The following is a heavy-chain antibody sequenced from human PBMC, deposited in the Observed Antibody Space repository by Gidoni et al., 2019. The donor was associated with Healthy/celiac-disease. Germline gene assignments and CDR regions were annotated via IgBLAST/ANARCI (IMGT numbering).Heavy chain of an antibody. V-gene: IGHV3-72*01. CDR2: ARNKAKGDLK. CDR3: ARGAVAATNYYYGMDV. J-gene: IGHJ6*02. CDR1: VFTFRDQS. Sequence: EVQLVASGWGLVHPRGSLRLSCAGSVFTFRDQSMDWVRQAPGQGLEWVGRARNKAKGDLKEDAASWRGRYTISRDDSKNSLYLQMNGLETEDTDVYYCARGAVAATNYYYGMDVWVQGTTVTVSS. D-gene: IGHD6-19*01.